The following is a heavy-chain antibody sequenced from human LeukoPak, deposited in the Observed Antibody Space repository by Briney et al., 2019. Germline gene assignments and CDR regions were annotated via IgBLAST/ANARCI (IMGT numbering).Heavy chain of an antibody. D-gene: IGHD1/OR15-1a*01. J-gene: IGHJ6*04. CDR3: ATCEHDV. CDR1: GGSFSGYY. Sequence: PSETLSLTCAVYGGSFSGYYWSWIRQPPGKGLEWIGEINHSGSTNYNPSLKSRVTISVDTSKNQFSLKLTSVSAADTAVYNCATCEHDVWGKGTTVTVSS. V-gene: IGHV4-34*01. CDR2: INHSGST.